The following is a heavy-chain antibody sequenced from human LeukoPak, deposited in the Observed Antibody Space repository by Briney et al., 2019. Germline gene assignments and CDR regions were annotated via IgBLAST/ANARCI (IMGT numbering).Heavy chain of an antibody. CDR1: GFTFSSYA. V-gene: IGHV3-23*01. CDR2: ISGSGGST. CDR3: AKSKEEYFQH. Sequence: PGGSLRLSCAASGFTFSSYAMTWVRQAPGKGLEWVSTISGSGGSTYYADSVKGRFTISRDNSKNTLYLQMNSLRAEDTAVYYCAKSKEEYFQHWGQGTLVTVSS. J-gene: IGHJ1*01.